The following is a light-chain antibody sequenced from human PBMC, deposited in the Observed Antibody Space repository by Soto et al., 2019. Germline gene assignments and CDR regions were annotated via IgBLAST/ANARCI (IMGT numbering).Light chain of an antibody. J-gene: IGLJ1*01. V-gene: IGLV2-14*01. CDR3: SAYTSSSTLYV. CDR2: EVR. Sequence: QSALTQPASVSGSPGQSITISCTGTSSDVGGYNYVSWYQQYPGKAPKLMIYEVRNRPSGVSNRFSGSKSGNTASLTISGLQAEDEADYYCSAYTSSSTLYVFGTGTKVTVL. CDR1: SSDVGGYNY.